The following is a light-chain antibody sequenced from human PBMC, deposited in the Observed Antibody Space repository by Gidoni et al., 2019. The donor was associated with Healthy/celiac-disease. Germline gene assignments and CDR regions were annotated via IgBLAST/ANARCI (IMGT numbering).Light chain of an antibody. V-gene: IGKV1-39*01. Sequence: DIQMTQSPSSLSASVGDRVTIPCRASQSISSYLNWYQQKPGKAPKLLIYAASSLQSGVPSRFSGSGAGTDVTLTISSLQPEDFATYYCQQSYSTPLAFGPGTKVDIK. CDR3: QQSYSTPLA. CDR2: AAS. J-gene: IGKJ3*01. CDR1: QSISSY.